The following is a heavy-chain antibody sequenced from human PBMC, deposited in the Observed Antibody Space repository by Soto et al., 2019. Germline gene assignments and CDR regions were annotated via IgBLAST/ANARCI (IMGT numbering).Heavy chain of an antibody. V-gene: IGHV4-31*03. CDR2: IYYSGST. CDR1: GGSISSGGYY. Sequence: QVQLQESGPGLVKPSQTLSLTCTVSGGSISSGGYYWSWIRQHPGKGLEWIGYIYYSGSTSYNPSLKSRVTISIDTSKNKFSLKVSSVTAADTAVYYCARDGGYGSGSYRFDYWGQGTLVTVSS. D-gene: IGHD3-10*01. CDR3: ARDGGYGSGSYRFDY. J-gene: IGHJ4*02.